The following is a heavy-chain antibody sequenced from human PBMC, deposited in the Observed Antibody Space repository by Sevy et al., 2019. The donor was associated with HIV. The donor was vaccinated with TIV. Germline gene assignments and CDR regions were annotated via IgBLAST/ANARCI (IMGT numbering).Heavy chain of an antibody. V-gene: IGHV3-33*01. CDR3: ARDKLLPVMITMVRGALSYYFDQ. D-gene: IGHD3-10*01. CDR1: GFTFSDYG. CDR2: IWYDGSNK. Sequence: GGSLRLSCAASGFTFSDYGMHWVRQAPGKGLEWVAVIWYDGSNKYYAESVKGRFTISRDNSKNTLYVQMNSLRAEDTAVYYCARDKLLPVMITMVRGALSYYFDQWGQGTLVTVSS. J-gene: IGHJ4*02.